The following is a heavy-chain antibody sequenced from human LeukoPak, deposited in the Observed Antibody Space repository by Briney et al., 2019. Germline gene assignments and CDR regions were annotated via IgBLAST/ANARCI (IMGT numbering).Heavy chain of an antibody. D-gene: IGHD2-15*01. CDR2: ISSSGTTL. Sequence: GGSLRPSGAASGFAFSSYEMNWVRQAPGKGLEWVSYISSSGTTLYSADSVKGRFTISRDNAKTSVYLQMNRLRAEDTAVYYCARVGVVVAATGNLWFDPWGQGTLVTVSS. CDR3: ARVGVVVAATGNLWFDP. CDR1: GFAFSSYE. J-gene: IGHJ5*02. V-gene: IGHV3-48*03.